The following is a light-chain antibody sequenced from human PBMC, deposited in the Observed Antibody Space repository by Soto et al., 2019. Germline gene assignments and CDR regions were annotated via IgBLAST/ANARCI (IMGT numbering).Light chain of an antibody. Sequence: EIVMTQSPATLSVSPGERATLSCRASQSVSSNLAWYQQKPGQAPRLLIYGASTRATGIPARFSGSGSGTEFTLTIRSLQSVDFAVFYCQQYNNWPLFTFGRGNKVDI. J-gene: IGKJ3*01. CDR2: GAS. V-gene: IGKV3-15*01. CDR1: QSVSSN. CDR3: QQYNNWPLFT.